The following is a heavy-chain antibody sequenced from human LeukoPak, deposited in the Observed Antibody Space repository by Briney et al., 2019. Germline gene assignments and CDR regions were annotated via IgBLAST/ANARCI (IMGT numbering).Heavy chain of an antibody. CDR2: INHSGST. CDR3: ASRYCSSTSCRIDY. D-gene: IGHD2-2*01. J-gene: IGHJ4*02. CDR1: GGSFSGYY. V-gene: IGHV4-34*01. Sequence: LETLSLTCAVYGGSFSGYYWSWIRQPPGKGLEWIGEINHSGSTNYNPSLKSRVTISVDTSKNQFSLKLSSVTAADTAVYYCASRYCSSTSCRIDYWGQGTLVTVSS.